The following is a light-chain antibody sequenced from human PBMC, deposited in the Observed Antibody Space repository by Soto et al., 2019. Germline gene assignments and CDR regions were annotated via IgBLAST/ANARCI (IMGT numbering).Light chain of an antibody. CDR1: SSNIGSEA. CDR3: AAWDYSLNVYV. V-gene: IGLV1-44*01. J-gene: IGLJ1*01. CDR2: GDY. Sequence: QSVLTQPPSASGTPGQRVSISCSGSSSNIGSEAVNWFQHLPGTTPKLLIYGDYQRPSGVPDRFSGSRSGTSASLAISGLQSQDEADYYCAAWDYSLNVYVFGTGTKLTVL.